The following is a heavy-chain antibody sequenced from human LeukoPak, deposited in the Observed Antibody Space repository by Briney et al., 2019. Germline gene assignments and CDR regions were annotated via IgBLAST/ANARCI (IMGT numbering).Heavy chain of an antibody. CDR2: IKQDGSEK. V-gene: IGHV3-7*01. CDR3: ARSLMYYYGSGSYFFDY. CDR1: GFTFSSYW. Sequence: QTGGSLRLSCAASGFTFSSYWMSWVRQAPGKGLEWVANIKQDGSEKYYVDSVKGRFTISRDNAKNSLYLQMNSLRAEDTAVYYCARSLMYYYGSGSYFFDYWGQGTLVTVSS. D-gene: IGHD3-10*01. J-gene: IGHJ4*02.